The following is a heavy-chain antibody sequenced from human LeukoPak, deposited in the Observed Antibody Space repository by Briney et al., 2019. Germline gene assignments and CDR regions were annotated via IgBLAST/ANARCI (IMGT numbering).Heavy chain of an antibody. D-gene: IGHD5-18*01. CDR3: AKNVDTAMATYDY. CDR2: IIRIFGTA. V-gene: IGHV1-69*05. J-gene: IGHJ4*02. Sequence: SVKVSCKASGGTFSSYAISWVRQAPGQGLEWMGRIIRIFGTANYAQKFQGRVTITTDESTSTAYMELSSLRSEDTAVYYCAKNVDTAMATYDYWGQGTLVTVSS. CDR1: GGTFSSYA.